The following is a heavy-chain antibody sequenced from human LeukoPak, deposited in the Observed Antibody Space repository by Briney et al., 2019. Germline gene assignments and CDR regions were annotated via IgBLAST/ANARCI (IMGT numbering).Heavy chain of an antibody. CDR1: GFTFSSY. Sequence: GGSLRLSCAASGFTFSSYMSWVRQAPGKGLEWVSVIYSGGRPEYADSAKGRFTISSDNSKNTLYLQMNSLRVEDTAVYYCARDGADNSGYYFGSLWGQGTMVTVSS. D-gene: IGHD3-22*01. CDR3: ARDGADNSGYYFGSL. CDR2: IYSGGRP. V-gene: IGHV3-53*01. J-gene: IGHJ3*01.